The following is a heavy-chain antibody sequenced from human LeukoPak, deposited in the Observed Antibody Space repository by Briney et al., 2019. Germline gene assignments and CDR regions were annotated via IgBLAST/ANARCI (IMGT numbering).Heavy chain of an antibody. J-gene: IGHJ4*02. D-gene: IGHD6-19*01. Sequence: PSETLSLTCAVSGGSISSHCWSWLRQPPGEGLEWIAYIHYTGRTNYNPSLKGRVTISVDTSNSQFPLNLSSVTAADTAVYYCARGAGWYDYWGQGTLVTVSS. CDR2: IHYTGRT. V-gene: IGHV4-59*11. CDR1: GGSISSHC. CDR3: ARGAGWYDY.